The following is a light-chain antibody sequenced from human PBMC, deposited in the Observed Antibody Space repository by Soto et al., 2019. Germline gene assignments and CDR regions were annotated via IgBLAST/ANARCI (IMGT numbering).Light chain of an antibody. Sequence: EIVMTQSPATLSVSPGERATLSCRASQSVSSNLAWYQQKPGQAPRRLIYGASTRATGIPARFSGSGPGTAFTLTTSSLPSEDFAVYFCQQYNNWPPDRTFGQGTKVEIK. V-gene: IGKV3-15*01. CDR2: GAS. J-gene: IGKJ1*01. CDR3: QQYNNWPPDRT. CDR1: QSVSSN.